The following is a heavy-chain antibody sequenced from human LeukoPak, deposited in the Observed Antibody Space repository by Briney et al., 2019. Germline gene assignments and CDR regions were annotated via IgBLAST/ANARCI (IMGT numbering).Heavy chain of an antibody. CDR2: VQYSGNT. D-gene: IGHD2-21*02. V-gene: IGHV4-59*01. J-gene: IGHJ5*02. CDR3: ARDGVTAHNWFDP. CDR1: GFTSSTYW. Sequence: GSLRLSCAASGFTSSTYWMSWVRQAPGKGLEWIGHVQYSGNTNYNPSLKSRVTISVDTSKNQFSLKVSSVTAADTAVYYCARDGVTAHNWFDPWGQGTLVTVSS.